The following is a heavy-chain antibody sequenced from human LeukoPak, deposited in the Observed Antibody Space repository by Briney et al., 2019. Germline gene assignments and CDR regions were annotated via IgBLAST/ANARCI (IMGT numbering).Heavy chain of an antibody. J-gene: IGHJ5*02. CDR3: ARYSSGWYDRGFDP. Sequence: GGSLRLSCAASGFTFSSYWMSWVRQAPGKGLEWVANIKQDGSEKYYVDSVKGRFTISRDNAKNSLYLQTNSLRAEDTAVYYCARYSSGWYDRGFDPWGQGTLVTVSS. V-gene: IGHV3-7*01. D-gene: IGHD6-19*01. CDR2: IKQDGSEK. CDR1: GFTFSSYW.